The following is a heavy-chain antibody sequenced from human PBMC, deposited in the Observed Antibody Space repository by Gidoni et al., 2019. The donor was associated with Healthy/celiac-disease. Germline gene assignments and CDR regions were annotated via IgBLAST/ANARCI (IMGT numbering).Heavy chain of an antibody. CDR2: NFPIFGTA. Sequence: QVQLVQSGGGVKKPGSSGKVCWKASGGTFSSYVISLGRQAPGQGLEWMGGNFPIFGTANYAQKFQGRVTITADESTSTAYMELSSLRSEDTAVYYCARGDVLSDYDILTGYAPYYFDYWGQGTLVTVSS. CDR1: GGTFSSYV. J-gene: IGHJ4*02. D-gene: IGHD3-9*01. CDR3: ARGDVLSDYDILTGYAPYYFDY. V-gene: IGHV1-69*01.